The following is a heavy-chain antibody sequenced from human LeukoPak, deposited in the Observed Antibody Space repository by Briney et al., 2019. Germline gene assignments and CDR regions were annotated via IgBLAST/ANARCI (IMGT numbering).Heavy chain of an antibody. CDR1: GFTFSSYW. CDR3: AKSNWFDP. CDR2: IQGDGTER. Sequence: GGSLRLSCAGSGFTFSSYWMNWVRQAPGKGLEWVANIQGDGTERYYVDSVKGRFTISRDNAKNSLFPQMNSLRAEDTAVYYCAKSNWFDPWGQGTLVTVSS. V-gene: IGHV3-7*01. J-gene: IGHJ5*02.